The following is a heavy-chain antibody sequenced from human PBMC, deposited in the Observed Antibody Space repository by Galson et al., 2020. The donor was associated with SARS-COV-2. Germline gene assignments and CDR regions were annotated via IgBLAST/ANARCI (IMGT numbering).Heavy chain of an antibody. CDR1: GGSISRGANY. Sequence: PSETLSLTCTVSGGSISRGANYWSWIRQHPGKGLEWIGYIYYSGTTYYNSSLKSRLTISVDTSKNQFSLKLSSVTAADTAVYYCARVSDFGDYRAFDIWGQGTMVTVSS. CDR2: IYYSGTT. V-gene: IGHV4-31*03. D-gene: IGHD4-17*01. J-gene: IGHJ3*02. CDR3: ARVSDFGDYRAFDI.